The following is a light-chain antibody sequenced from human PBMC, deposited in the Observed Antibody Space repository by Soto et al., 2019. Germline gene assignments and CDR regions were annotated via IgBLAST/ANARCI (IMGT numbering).Light chain of an antibody. J-gene: IGLJ2*01. V-gene: IGLV1-44*01. CDR3: AAWDDSLQGGV. CDR2: SNI. Sequence: QSVLTQPPSASGTPGQRVTISCSGSSSNIRSNTVNWYQQLPGTAPKLLIQSNIQRPSGVPDRFSGSKSGTSASLAISGLQSEDEADNYCAAWDDSLQGGVFGGGTKLTVL. CDR1: SSNIRSNT.